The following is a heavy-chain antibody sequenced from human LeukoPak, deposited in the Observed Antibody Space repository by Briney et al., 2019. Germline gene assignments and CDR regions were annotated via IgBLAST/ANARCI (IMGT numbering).Heavy chain of an antibody. CDR3: ARLGYSYGQYYFDC. V-gene: IGHV1-18*01. J-gene: IGHJ4*02. CDR1: EYRVCKEG. Sequence: ALVRGCSKTEEYRVCKEGITWGRPSPGKGLEWMGWISANTGNTNYAQKLQGRVTMTTDTSTNTAYMELRRLTSDDSAVYYCARLGYSYGQYYFDCWGQGTLVTVSS. D-gene: IGHD5-18*01. CDR2: ISANTGNT.